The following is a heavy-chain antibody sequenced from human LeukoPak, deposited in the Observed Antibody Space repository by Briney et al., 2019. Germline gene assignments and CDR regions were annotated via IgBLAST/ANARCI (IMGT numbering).Heavy chain of an antibody. V-gene: IGHV3-30*18. CDR3: AKDLCSDTSCSSRGIDY. CDR2: KD. Sequence: SGGSLRLSCAASGFTFSTYVMHWVRQVPGKGLEWVAVKDYCADSVKGRFTVSKDNSKSTLYLQMNSLRAEDTAIYYCAKDLCSDTSCSSRGIDYWGQGTLVTVSS. CDR1: GFTFSTYV. J-gene: IGHJ4*02. D-gene: IGHD2-2*01.